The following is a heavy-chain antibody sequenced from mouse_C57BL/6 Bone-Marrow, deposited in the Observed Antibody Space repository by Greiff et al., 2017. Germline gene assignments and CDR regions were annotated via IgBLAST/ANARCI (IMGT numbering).Heavy chain of an antibody. Sequence: EVQLQQSGAELVRPGASVKLSCTASGFNIKDDYMHWVKQRPEQGLEWIGWIDPENGDTEYASKFQGKATITADTSSNTAYLQLSSLTSEDTAVYYWTTGGSSAFAYWGQGTLVTVSA. V-gene: IGHV14-4*01. CDR3: TTGGSSAFAY. J-gene: IGHJ3*01. CDR2: IDPENGDT. CDR1: GFNIKDDY. D-gene: IGHD1-1*01.